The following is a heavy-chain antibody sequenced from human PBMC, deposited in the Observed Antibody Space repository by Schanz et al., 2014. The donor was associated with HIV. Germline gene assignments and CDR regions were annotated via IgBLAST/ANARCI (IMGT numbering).Heavy chain of an antibody. CDR1: GFTFSTND. V-gene: IGHV3-30*18. CDR2: ISHNGNND. J-gene: IGHJ6*02. D-gene: IGHD3-22*01. Sequence: QVQLVESGGDLVKPGGSLRLSCTASGFTFSTNDMHWVRQVPGKGLEWVAVISHNGNNDYYAESVKGRFTISRDNSKNTMYLKMNSLRVDDTAVYYCAKDRNYYDNRYLGKGNYYYYYGMDVWGQGTTVTVSS. CDR3: AKDRNYYDNRYLGKGNYYYYYGMDV.